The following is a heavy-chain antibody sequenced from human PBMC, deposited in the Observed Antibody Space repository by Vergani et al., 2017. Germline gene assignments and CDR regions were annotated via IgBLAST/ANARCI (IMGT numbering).Heavy chain of an antibody. CDR2: INPSGGST. J-gene: IGHJ6*02. CDR3: ARENSSLGLTTYYYYGMAV. CDR1: GYTFTSYY. V-gene: IGHV1-46*01. Sequence: QVQLVQSGAEVKKPGASVKVSCKASGYTFTSYYMHWVRQAPGQGLEWMGIINPSGGSTSYAQKFQGRVTMTRETSTSTVCMELSSLRSEDTAVYYCARENSSLGLTTYYYYGMAVWGQGTTVTVSS. D-gene: IGHD6-6*01.